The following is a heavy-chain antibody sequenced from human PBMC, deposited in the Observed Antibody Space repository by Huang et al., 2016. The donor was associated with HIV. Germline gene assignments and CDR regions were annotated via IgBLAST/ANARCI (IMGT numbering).Heavy chain of an antibody. J-gene: IGHJ6*02. Sequence: VESGGRSVQPGGSIKLSCVGSTFTFGAYWMSWVRQPPGKGWEWVANIKQDESEKYDVDSVKGRFNISRDNARKVLFWEMDDLRVEDTAIYFCATKTAGMDIWGQGTTVTVSS. D-gene: IGHD1-7*01. V-gene: IGHV3-7*01. CDR3: ATKTAGMDI. CDR1: TFTFGAYW. CDR2: IKQDESEK.